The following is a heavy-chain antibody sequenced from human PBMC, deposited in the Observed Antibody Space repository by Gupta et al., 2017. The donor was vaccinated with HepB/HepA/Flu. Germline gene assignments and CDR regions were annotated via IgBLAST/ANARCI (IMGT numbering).Heavy chain of an antibody. CDR1: GFTLTDYW. Sequence: EVQLVETGGGLVQPGGSLRLSCAASGFTLTDYWMHWVRQAPGQGLVWVSRINSDGRRTRFADSCKGRFSISRDNAKNTVYLQMNSLGGEDTAIYYCARETYGANCQNAALDILGQGTLVNVS. V-gene: IGHV3-74*01. J-gene: IGHJ3*02. CDR2: INSDGRRT. CDR3: ARETYGANCQNAALDI. D-gene: IGHD4/OR15-4a*01.